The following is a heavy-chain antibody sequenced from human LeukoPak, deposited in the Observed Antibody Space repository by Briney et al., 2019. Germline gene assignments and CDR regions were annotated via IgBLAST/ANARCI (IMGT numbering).Heavy chain of an antibody. D-gene: IGHD4/OR15-4a*01. Sequence: GGSLRLSCAASEFTFTSYELNWVRQAPGKGLEWVSYISSSGNTISYADSVKGRFTISRDNAKNSLYLQVISLRAEDTAVYYCANFYYSALFDYWGQGTLVTVSS. V-gene: IGHV3-48*03. CDR1: EFTFTSYE. CDR2: ISSSGNTI. J-gene: IGHJ4*02. CDR3: ANFYYSALFDY.